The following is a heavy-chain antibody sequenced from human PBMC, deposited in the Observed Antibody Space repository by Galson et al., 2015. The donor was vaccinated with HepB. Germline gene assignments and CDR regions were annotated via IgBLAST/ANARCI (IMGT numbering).Heavy chain of an antibody. V-gene: IGHV4-34*01. CDR2: VNHFGST. D-gene: IGHD5-12*01. CDR3: ARRGGGYAVGTYKWFVP. CDR1: GGSFSGYY. Sequence: SETLSLTCAIQGGSFSGYYWSWIRQPPGKGLEWMGEVNHFGSTNYNSSLKSRVTISVDTSKNQFSLKLNSVTAADTAFYYCARRGGGYAVGTYKWFVPWGQGTPVTVSS. J-gene: IGHJ5*02.